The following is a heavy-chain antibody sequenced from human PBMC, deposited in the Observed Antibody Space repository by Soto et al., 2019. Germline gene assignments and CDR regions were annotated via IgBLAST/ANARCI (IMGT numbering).Heavy chain of an antibody. CDR1: GYSISSGYY. D-gene: IGHD5-12*01. V-gene: IGHV4-38-2*01. Sequence: SETLSLTCAVSGYSISSGYYWGWIRQPPGKGLEWIGSIYHSGSTYYNPSLKSRVTISVDRSRNQFSLKLSSVTAADTAVYYCARGGYGEYNWFDPWGQGTLVTVSS. J-gene: IGHJ5*02. CDR3: ARGGYGEYNWFDP. CDR2: IYHSGST.